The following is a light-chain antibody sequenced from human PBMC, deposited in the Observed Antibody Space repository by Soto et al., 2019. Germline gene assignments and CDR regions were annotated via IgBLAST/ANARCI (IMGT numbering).Light chain of an antibody. CDR3: QQYNNWPPT. V-gene: IGKV3-15*01. CDR1: QSASSSY. CDR2: GAS. J-gene: IGKJ5*01. Sequence: EIVLTQSPGTLSLSPGEEATLSCRASQSASSSYLAWYQQKPGQAPRLLIYGASTRATGIPARFSGSGSGTEFTLTISSLQSEDFAVYYCQQYNNWPPTFGQGTRLEIK.